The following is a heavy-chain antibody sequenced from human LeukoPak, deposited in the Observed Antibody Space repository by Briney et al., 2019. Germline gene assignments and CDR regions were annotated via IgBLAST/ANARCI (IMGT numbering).Heavy chain of an antibody. J-gene: IGHJ5*02. CDR1: GGSFSGYH. CDR2: INHSGST. D-gene: IGHD3-10*01. V-gene: IGHV4-34*01. CDR3: ARRRRWGSGSYGNWFDP. Sequence: SETLSLTCAVYGGSFSGYHWSWIRQPPGKGLEWIGEINHSGSTNYNPSLKSRVTISVDTSKNQFSLKLSSVTAADTAVYHCARRRRWGSGSYGNWFDPWGQGTLVTVSS.